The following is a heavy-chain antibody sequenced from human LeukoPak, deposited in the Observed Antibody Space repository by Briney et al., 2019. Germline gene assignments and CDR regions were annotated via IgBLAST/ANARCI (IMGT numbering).Heavy chain of an antibody. CDR1: GFTFSSYA. J-gene: IGHJ6*02. CDR3: AKFHDYGDTGHLVDV. CDR2: ISGSGGSS. V-gene: IGHV3-23*01. D-gene: IGHD4-17*01. Sequence: PCGSLRLSCAASGFTFSSYAMSWVRQAPGKGLEWVSAISGSGGSSYYADSVKGRFTISRDNSKNTLYLQMNSLRAEDTAVYYCAKFHDYGDTGHLVDVWGQGTTVTVSS.